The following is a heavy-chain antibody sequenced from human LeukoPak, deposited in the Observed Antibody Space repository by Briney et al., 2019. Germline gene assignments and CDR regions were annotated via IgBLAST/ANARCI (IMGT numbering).Heavy chain of an antibody. Sequence: GASVKVSCKASGYTLTDYYMHWVRQAPGQGLEWMGWINPNSGGTNYAQKFQGRVTMTRDTSISTAYMELSRLLSDDTAVYYCARDASSTSCCDGFDIWGQGTMVTVSS. V-gene: IGHV1-2*02. CDR1: GYTLTDYY. CDR3: ARDASSTSCCDGFDI. CDR2: INPNSGGT. D-gene: IGHD2-2*01. J-gene: IGHJ3*02.